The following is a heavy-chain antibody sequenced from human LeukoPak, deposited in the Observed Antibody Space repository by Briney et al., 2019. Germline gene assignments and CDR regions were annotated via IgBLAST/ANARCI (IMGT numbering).Heavy chain of an antibody. Sequence: APVKVSCKASDSTFRSYGISWVRQAPGQGLEWMGWISAYNGNRDYAQKFQGRVTMTTDTSTSTAYMELRSLRSDDTAVYYCARDLSGGIVVDYWGQGTLVTVSS. CDR1: DSTFRSYG. J-gene: IGHJ4*02. D-gene: IGHD1-26*01. CDR2: ISAYNGNR. V-gene: IGHV1-18*01. CDR3: ARDLSGGIVVDY.